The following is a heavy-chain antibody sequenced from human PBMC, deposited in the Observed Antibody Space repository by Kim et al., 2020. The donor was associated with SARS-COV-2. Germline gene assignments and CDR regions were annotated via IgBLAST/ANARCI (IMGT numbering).Heavy chain of an antibody. CDR3: ARDIKMVRGVIISYCFDY. CDR1: GYTFTSYG. J-gene: IGHJ4*02. CDR2: ISAYNGNT. V-gene: IGHV1-18*01. D-gene: IGHD3-10*01. Sequence: ASVKVSCKASGYTFTSYGISWVRQAPGQGLEWMGWISAYNGNTNYAQKLQGRVTMTTDTSTSTAYMELRSLRSDDTAVYYCARDIKMVRGVIISYCFDYWGQGTLVTVSS.